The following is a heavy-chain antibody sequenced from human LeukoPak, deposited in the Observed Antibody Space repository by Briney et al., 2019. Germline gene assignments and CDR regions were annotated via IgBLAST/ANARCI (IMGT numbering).Heavy chain of an antibody. V-gene: IGHV3-23*01. CDR1: GFTFSNYA. Sequence: GGSLRLSCAASGFTFSNYAMTWVRQAPGKGLEWVSAISGSGGSTFYADSVKGRFTISRDNSKNTVDLQMNSLRDEDTAVYYCAKDGGSRDFDHWGQGTLVTVSS. CDR3: AKDGGSRDFDH. D-gene: IGHD4-23*01. J-gene: IGHJ4*02. CDR2: ISGSGGST.